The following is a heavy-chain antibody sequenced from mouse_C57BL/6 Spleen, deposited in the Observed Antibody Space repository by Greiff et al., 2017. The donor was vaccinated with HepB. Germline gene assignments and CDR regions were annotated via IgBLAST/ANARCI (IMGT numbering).Heavy chain of an antibody. CDR1: GYTFTSYW. D-gene: IGHD2-1*01. V-gene: IGHV1-69*01. Sequence: VQLQQPGAELVMPGASVKLSCKASGYTFTSYWMHWVKQRPGQGLEWIGEIDPSDSYTNYNQKFKGKSTLTVDKSSSTAYMQLSSLTSEDSAVCYCARCYGNHFDYWGQGTTLTVSS. J-gene: IGHJ2*01. CDR3: ARCYGNHFDY. CDR2: IDPSDSYT.